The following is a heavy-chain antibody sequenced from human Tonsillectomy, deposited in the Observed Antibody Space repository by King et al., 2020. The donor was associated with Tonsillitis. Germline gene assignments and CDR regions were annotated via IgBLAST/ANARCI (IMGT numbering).Heavy chain of an antibody. Sequence: QLVQSGAEVKKPGASVKVSCKASGNTFTAYYIHWVRQAPGQGLEWMGRINPDNGGTNYAQKFQGRVTMTRDTSISTAYMELSRLRSDDRVVYYCARWWGDSSSWYFDLWGRGTLVTVPS. D-gene: IGHD6-13*01. V-gene: IGHV1-2*05. CDR3: ARWWGDSSSWYFDL. CDR2: INPDNGGT. J-gene: IGHJ2*01. CDR1: GNTFTAYY.